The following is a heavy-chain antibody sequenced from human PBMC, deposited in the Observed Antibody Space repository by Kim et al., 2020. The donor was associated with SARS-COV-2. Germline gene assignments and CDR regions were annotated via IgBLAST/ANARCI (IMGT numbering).Heavy chain of an antibody. D-gene: IGHD2-2*01. CDR3: ATTANVDVVVVPVALLVYYYYGMDV. CDR1: GYTFTELS. CDR2: FDPDDGET. J-gene: IGHJ6*02. V-gene: IGHV1-24*01. Sequence: ASVKVSCKASGYTFTELSMHWVRQAPGKGLEWMGGFDPDDGETIYAQKFQGRVTMTEDTSTDTAYMELSSLRSEDTAVYYCATTANVDVVVVPVALLVYYYYGMDVWGQGTTVTVSS.